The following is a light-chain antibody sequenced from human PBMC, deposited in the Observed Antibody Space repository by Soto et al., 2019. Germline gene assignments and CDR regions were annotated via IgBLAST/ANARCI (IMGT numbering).Light chain of an antibody. CDR2: DAS. CDR1: LTISTY. J-gene: IGKJ3*01. V-gene: IGKV3-11*01. Sequence: EIVLTQSPATLSLSPGERATLSCRARLTISTYLAWYQQKPGQAPRLLIYDASNRATGIPARFSGGGSGTDFTLTISSLEPEDFAVYYCQQRSNWPPTFGPGTKVDIK. CDR3: QQRSNWPPT.